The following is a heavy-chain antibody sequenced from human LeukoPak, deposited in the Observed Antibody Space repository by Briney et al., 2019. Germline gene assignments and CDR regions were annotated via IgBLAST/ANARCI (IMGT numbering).Heavy chain of an antibody. CDR1: GGSFSGYY. Sequence: SETLSFTCAVYGGSFSGYYWSWIRQPPGKGLEWIGEINHSGSTNYNPSLKSRVTISVDTSKNQFSLKLSSVTAADTAVYYCARGYYGPPYYWGQGTLVTVSS. CDR3: ARGYYGPPYY. V-gene: IGHV4-34*01. J-gene: IGHJ4*02. CDR2: INHSGST. D-gene: IGHD3-10*01.